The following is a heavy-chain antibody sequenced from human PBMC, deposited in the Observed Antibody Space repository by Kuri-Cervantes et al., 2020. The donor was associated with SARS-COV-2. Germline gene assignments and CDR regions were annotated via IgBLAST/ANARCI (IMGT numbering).Heavy chain of an antibody. V-gene: IGHV3-21*01. CDR2: ISSSSSYI. CDR1: GFTLSSHT. J-gene: IGHJ6*03. D-gene: IGHD6-6*01. CDR3: ARDFKLRVEYSSSSQYFYYMDV. Sequence: GGSLRLSCAASGFTLSSHTMNWVRQAPGKGLEWASSISSSSSYIFYADSVKGRFTISRDNAKNSLSLQMNSLRAEDTAVYYCARDFKLRVEYSSSSQYFYYMDVWGKGTTVTVSS.